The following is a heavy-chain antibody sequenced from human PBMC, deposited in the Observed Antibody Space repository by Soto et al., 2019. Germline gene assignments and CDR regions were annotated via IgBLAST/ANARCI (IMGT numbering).Heavy chain of an antibody. CDR2: INHSGST. D-gene: IGHD3-10*01. Sequence: SETLSLTCAVYGGSFSGYYWSWIRQPPGKGLEWIGEINHSGSTNYNPSLKSRVTISVDTSKNQLSLKLSSVTAADTAVYYCARGTLWFGEIGYYYYYYMDVWGKGTTVTVSS. CDR3: ARGTLWFGEIGYYYYYYMDV. J-gene: IGHJ6*03. V-gene: IGHV4-34*01. CDR1: GGSFSGYY.